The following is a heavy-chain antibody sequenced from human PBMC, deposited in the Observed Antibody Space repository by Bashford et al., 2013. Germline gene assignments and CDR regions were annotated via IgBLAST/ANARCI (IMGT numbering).Heavy chain of an antibody. J-gene: IGHJ6*02. Sequence: ASVKVSCKASGYTFTGYYMHWVRQAPGQGLEWMGWINPNSGGTNYAQKFQGRVTMTRDTSISTAYMELSSLRSEDTAVYYCARVTVTTFLGTYYYYGMDVWGQGTTVTVSS. D-gene: IGHD4-17*01. CDR3: ARVTVTTFLGTYYYYGMDV. CDR2: INPNSGGT. V-gene: IGHV1-2*02. CDR1: GYTFTGYY.